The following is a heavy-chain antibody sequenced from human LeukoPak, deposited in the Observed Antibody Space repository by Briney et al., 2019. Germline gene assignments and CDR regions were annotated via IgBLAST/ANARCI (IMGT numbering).Heavy chain of an antibody. D-gene: IGHD3-10*01. Sequence: GGSLRLSCAASAFTFNNYDMHWVRQAPGKGLEWVAFIRYDGSNKYYADFVEGRFTISRDNSKNTLYLLMNSLRAEDTAVYYCAKDSGSYYASDYWGQGTLVTVSS. V-gene: IGHV3-30*02. CDR3: AKDSGSYYASDY. CDR2: IRYDGSNK. J-gene: IGHJ4*02. CDR1: AFTFNNYD.